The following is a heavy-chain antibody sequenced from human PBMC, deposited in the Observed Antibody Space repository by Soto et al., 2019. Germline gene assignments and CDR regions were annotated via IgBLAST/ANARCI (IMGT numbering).Heavy chain of an antibody. J-gene: IGHJ6*02. D-gene: IGHD2-21*02. CDR1: GGSISGYS. CDR2: MYNTGST. V-gene: IGHV4-59*01. CDR3: ARDLWGYCGTDCYPLDV. Sequence: SETLSLTCTVSGGSISGYSWRWIRQPPGKGLEWIGYMYNTGSTVYNPSFKSRVTISVDTSKNQFSLKLNSVTAADTAVYYCARDLWGYCGTDCYPLDVWGQGTTVTVS.